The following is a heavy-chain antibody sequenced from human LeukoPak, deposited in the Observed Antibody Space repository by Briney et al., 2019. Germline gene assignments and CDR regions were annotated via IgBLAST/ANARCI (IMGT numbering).Heavy chain of an antibody. CDR1: GFTFSSYA. J-gene: IGHJ6*03. CDR2: ISGSGGST. V-gene: IGHV3-23*01. Sequence: GGSLRLSCAASGFTFSSYAMSWVRQAPGKGLEWVSAISGSGGSTYYADSVKGRFTISRGNSKNTLYLQMNSLRVEDTAVYYCAKDGGYYGSGIYSSNFMDVWGKGTTVTISS. D-gene: IGHD3-10*01. CDR3: AKDGGYYGSGIYSSNFMDV.